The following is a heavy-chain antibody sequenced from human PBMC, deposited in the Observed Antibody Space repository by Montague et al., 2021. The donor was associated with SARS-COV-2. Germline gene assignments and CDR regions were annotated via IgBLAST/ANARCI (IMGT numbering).Heavy chain of an antibody. CDR3: ARHSGSPKDAFDI. D-gene: IGHD3-10*01. J-gene: IGHJ3*02. CDR1: GGSVSSRSYY. V-gene: IGHV4-39*01. Sequence: SETLSLTCTVSGGSVSSRSYYWGWIREPPGKGLEWIRTIFYTGNTYYNPSLKSRITIPIDRSKNQFSLKLTSVTAADTSLHYCARHSGSPKDAFDIWGQGTMVTVSS. CDR2: IFYTGNT.